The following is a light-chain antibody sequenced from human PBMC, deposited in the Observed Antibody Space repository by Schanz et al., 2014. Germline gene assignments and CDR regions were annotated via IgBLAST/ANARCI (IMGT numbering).Light chain of an antibody. CDR3: CSYAGSRWV. CDR2: EVT. V-gene: IGLV2-8*01. Sequence: QSALTQPPSASGSPGQSVTISCTGTSSDIGGYNYVSWYQQHPGEAPKLMLYEVTKRPSGVPDRFSGSQSGNTASLTISGLQAEDESDYYCCSYAGSRWVFGGGTKLTVL. J-gene: IGLJ3*02. CDR1: SSDIGGYNY.